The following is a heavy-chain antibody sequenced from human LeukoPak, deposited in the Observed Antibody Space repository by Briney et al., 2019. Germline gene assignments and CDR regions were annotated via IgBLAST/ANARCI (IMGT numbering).Heavy chain of an antibody. V-gene: IGHV3-23*01. J-gene: IGHJ4*02. D-gene: IGHD3-9*01. CDR2: ISGSGGST. Sequence: GGSLRLSCAASGFTFSNYAMSWVRQAPGKGLEWVSVISGSGGSTYYADSVKGRFTISRDNSKNTLYLQMNSLRAEDTAVYYCVSHTYYDILTGQPYFDYWGQGTLVTVSS. CDR1: GFTFSNYA. CDR3: VSHTYYDILTGQPYFDY.